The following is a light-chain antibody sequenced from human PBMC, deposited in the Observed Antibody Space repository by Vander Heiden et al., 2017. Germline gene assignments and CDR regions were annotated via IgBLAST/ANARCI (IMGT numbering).Light chain of an antibody. CDR1: QSVSNF. CDR2: DAS. Sequence: EVVLTQSPATLSLSPGERATLSCRASQSVSNFLAWYQQKPGQAPRLLIYDASNRAPGIPARFSGTGSGTDFTLTISSLEPEDFAVYYCQQGVHWPAITFGQGTRPEIK. CDR3: QQGVHWPAIT. V-gene: IGKV3-11*01. J-gene: IGKJ5*01.